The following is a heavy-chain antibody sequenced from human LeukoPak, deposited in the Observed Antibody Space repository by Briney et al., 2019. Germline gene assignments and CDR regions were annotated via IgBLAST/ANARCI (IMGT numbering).Heavy chain of an antibody. Sequence: ASVKVSCKASGYTFTGYYMHWVRQAPGQGLEWMGRTNPNSGGTNYAQKFQGRVTMTRDTSISTAYMELSRLRSDDTAVYYCARDGEEWELPTFDYWGQGTLVTVSS. J-gene: IGHJ4*02. CDR2: TNPNSGGT. D-gene: IGHD1-26*01. CDR1: GYTFTGYY. CDR3: ARDGEEWELPTFDY. V-gene: IGHV1-2*06.